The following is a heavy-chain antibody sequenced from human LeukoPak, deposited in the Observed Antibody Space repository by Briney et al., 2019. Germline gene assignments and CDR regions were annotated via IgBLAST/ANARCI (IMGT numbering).Heavy chain of an antibody. V-gene: IGHV4-61*02. D-gene: IGHD2-2*01. CDR2: IYTSGST. CDR1: GGSISSGSYY. CDR3: ARTIVVVPAARINYFDY. Sequence: ASETLSLTCTVSGGSISSGSYYWSWIRQPAGKGLGWIGRIYTSGSTNYNPSLKSRVTISVDTSKNQFSLKLSSVTAADTAVYYCARTIVVVPAARINYFDYWGQGTLVTVSS. J-gene: IGHJ4*02.